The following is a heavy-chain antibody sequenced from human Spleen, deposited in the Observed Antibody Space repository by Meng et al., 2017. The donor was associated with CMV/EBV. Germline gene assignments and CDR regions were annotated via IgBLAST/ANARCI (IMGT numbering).Heavy chain of an antibody. CDR3: ARVGFWSGPDY. D-gene: IGHD3-3*01. CDR2: INHSGST. J-gene: IGHJ4*02. V-gene: IGHV4-34*01. Sequence: SETLSLTCAVYGGSFSGYYWSWIRQPPGKGLEWIGEINHSGSTNYNPSLKSRVTISVDTSKNQFSLKLSSVTAADTAVYYCARVGFWSGPDYWGQGTLVTDSS. CDR1: GGSFSGYY.